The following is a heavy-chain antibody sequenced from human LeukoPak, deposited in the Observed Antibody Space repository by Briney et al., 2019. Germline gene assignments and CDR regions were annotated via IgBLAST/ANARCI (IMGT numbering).Heavy chain of an antibody. V-gene: IGHV3-23*01. CDR3: AKDLPGVAAAGTLVDY. D-gene: IGHD6-13*01. CDR2: ISGSGGST. Sequence: GGSLRLSCAASGFTFSSYAMSWVRQAPGKGLEWVSAISGSGGSTYYADSVKGRFTISRDNSKNTLYLQMNSLRAEDTAVYYCAKDLPGVAAAGTLVDYSGQGTLVTVSS. CDR1: GFTFSSYA. J-gene: IGHJ4*02.